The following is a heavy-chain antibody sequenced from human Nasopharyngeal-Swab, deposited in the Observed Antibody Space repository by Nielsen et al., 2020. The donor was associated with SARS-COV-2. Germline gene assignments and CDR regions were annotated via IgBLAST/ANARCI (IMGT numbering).Heavy chain of an antibody. Sequence: GGSLRLSCAASGFTFSSYGMHWVRQAPGKGLEWVAVISYDGSNKYYADSVKGRFTISRDNSKNTLYLQINSLRAEDTAVYYCAKVAVVTAIPWYFDLWGRGTLVTISS. CDR3: AKVAVVTAIPWYFDL. V-gene: IGHV3-30*18. CDR1: GFTFSSYG. J-gene: IGHJ2*01. CDR2: ISYDGSNK. D-gene: IGHD2-21*02.